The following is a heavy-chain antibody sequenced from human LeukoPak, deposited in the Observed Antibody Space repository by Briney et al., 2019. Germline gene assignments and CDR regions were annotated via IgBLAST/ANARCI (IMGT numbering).Heavy chain of an antibody. V-gene: IGHV4-38-2*02. CDR1: GYSITSAYY. Sequence: SETLSLTCTVSGYSITSAYYWGWIRQSPGQGLAWIGSIYHSGSSYYNPSLKSRVTISVDTFKNHFSLKLTSVTAADTAVYYCAREHYYDSTAYLDWGQGTLVSVSS. CDR3: AREHYYDSTAYLD. CDR2: IYHSGSS. D-gene: IGHD3-22*01. J-gene: IGHJ4*02.